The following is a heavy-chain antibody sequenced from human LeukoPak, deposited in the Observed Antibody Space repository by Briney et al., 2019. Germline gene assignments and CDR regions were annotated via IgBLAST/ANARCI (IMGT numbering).Heavy chain of an antibody. Sequence: TSETLSLTCTVSGGSSSNYYWSWIRQPAGKGLEWIGRIYSSGSTNYNPSLKSRVTMSVDTSKNQFSLRLSSVTAADTAVYYCARDYYYDSSGSLNDAFDIWGQGTMVTVPS. CDR3: ARDYYYDSSGSLNDAFDI. V-gene: IGHV4-4*07. D-gene: IGHD3-22*01. CDR1: GGSSSNYY. J-gene: IGHJ3*02. CDR2: IYSSGST.